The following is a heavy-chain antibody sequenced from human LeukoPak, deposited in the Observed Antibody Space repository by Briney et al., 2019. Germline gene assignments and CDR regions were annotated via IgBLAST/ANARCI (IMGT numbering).Heavy chain of an antibody. CDR2: FHHGGSP. D-gene: IGHD3-9*01. J-gene: IGHJ4*02. CDR3: ARGLPSDKIDY. CDR1: GDSINSGDYI. V-gene: IGHV4-30-4*01. Sequence: SETLSLTCTVSGDSINSGDYIWTWIRQPPGKGLEWIGRFHHGGSPSYNPSLQSRVTISADTSENQFSLNLRSVSDADTAVYFCARGLPSDKIDYWGQGTLVTVSS.